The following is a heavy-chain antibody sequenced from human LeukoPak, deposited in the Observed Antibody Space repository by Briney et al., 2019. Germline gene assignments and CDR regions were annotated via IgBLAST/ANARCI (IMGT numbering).Heavy chain of an antibody. CDR2: IYPGDSDT. Sequence: GESLKISCKGSGYSFTSYWIGWVRQMPGKGLEWMGIIYPGDSDTRYSPSFQGQVTISADKSISTAYLQWSSLKASDTAMYYCARHKYYGSGSYYNWFDPWGQGTLVTVSS. V-gene: IGHV5-51*01. CDR3: ARHKYYGSGSYYNWFDP. J-gene: IGHJ5*02. CDR1: GYSFTSYW. D-gene: IGHD3-10*01.